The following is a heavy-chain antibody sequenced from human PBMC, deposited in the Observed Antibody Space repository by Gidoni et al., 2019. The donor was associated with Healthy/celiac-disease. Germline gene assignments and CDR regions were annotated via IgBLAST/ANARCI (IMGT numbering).Heavy chain of an antibody. V-gene: IGHV3-23*01. D-gene: IGHD6-13*01. J-gene: IGHJ4*02. Sequence: EVPLLESGGGLVQPGGSLRLSCAASGFTFRSYAMSWVRQAPGKGLEWVSAISGSGGSTYYADSVKGRFTISRDNSKNTLYLQMNSLRAEDTAVYYCAKDSSSWYAANFDYWGQGTLVTVSS. CDR3: AKDSSSWYAANFDY. CDR2: ISGSGGST. CDR1: GFTFRSYA.